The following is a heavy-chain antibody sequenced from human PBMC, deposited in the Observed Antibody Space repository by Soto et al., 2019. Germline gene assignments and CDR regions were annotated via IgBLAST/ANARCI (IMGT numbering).Heavy chain of an antibody. CDR1: GFTFSNAW. Sequence: GGSLRLSCAASGFTFSNAWMSWVRQAPGKGLEWVGRIKSKTDGGTTDYAAPVKGRFTISRDDSKNTLYLQMNSLKTEDTAVYYCTTAGIAVAGRGAFDIWGQGTMVTVSS. V-gene: IGHV3-15*01. D-gene: IGHD6-19*01. CDR2: IKSKTDGGTT. CDR3: TTAGIAVAGRGAFDI. J-gene: IGHJ3*02.